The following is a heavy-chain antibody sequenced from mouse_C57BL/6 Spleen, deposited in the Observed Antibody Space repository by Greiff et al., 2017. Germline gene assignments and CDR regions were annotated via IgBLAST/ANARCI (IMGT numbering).Heavy chain of an antibody. CDR2: INPNNGGT. CDR3: ARGGTTVVSYYYAMDY. V-gene: IGHV1-26*01. J-gene: IGHJ4*01. CDR1: GYTFTDYY. Sequence: EVQLQQSGPELVKPGASVKISCKASGYTFTDYYMNWVKQSHGKSLEWIGDINPNNGGTSYNQKFKGKATLTVDKSSSTAYMELRRLTSEDSAVYYCARGGTTVVSYYYAMDYWGQGTSVTVSS. D-gene: IGHD1-1*01.